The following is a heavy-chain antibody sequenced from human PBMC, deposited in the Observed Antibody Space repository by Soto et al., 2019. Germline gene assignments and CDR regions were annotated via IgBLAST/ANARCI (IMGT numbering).Heavy chain of an antibody. CDR1: GYSFTIYW. J-gene: IGHJ6*02. CDR3: ARLPTTVTTRREYYYYGMDV. Sequence: GESLKISCKGSGYSFTIYWIGWVRQMPGKGLEWMGIIYPGDSDTRYSPSFQGQVTISADKSISTAYLQWSSLKASDTAMYYCARLPTTVTTRREYYYYGMDVWGQGTTVTVSS. V-gene: IGHV5-51*01. D-gene: IGHD4-17*01. CDR2: IYPGDSDT.